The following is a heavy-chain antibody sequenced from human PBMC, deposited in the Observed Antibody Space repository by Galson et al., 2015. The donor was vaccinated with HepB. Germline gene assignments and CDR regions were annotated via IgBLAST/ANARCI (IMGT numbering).Heavy chain of an antibody. J-gene: IGHJ6*02. D-gene: IGHD1-7*01. V-gene: IGHV1-18*01. CDR1: GYDFNKYG. CDR3: ARDSRLELQLNNYYSYGMDV. Sequence: SVKVSCKASGYDFNKYGLSWVRQAPGQGLEWMGWVSGYDGSTNYAPKFQGRVTMTTQTSTGTTFMDMRSLRSGDTAVYFCARDSRLELQLNNYYSYGMDVWGQGTAAVVS. CDR2: VSGYDGST.